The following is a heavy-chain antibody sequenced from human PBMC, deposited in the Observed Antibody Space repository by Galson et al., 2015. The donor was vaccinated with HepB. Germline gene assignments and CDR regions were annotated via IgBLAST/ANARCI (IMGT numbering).Heavy chain of an antibody. V-gene: IGHV2-5*01. CDR2: IYWSDDK. CDR1: GFSLSTSGVG. J-gene: IGHJ4*02. D-gene: IGHD3-16*01. CDR3: AHSRKLGMNFDY. Sequence: PALVKPTQTLTLTCTFSGFSLSTSGVGVGWIRQPPGKALEWLALIYWSDDKRYSPSLKSRLTITQDTSKNQVVLTMTNMDPVDTGTYYCAHSRKLGMNFDYWGQGTLVTVSS.